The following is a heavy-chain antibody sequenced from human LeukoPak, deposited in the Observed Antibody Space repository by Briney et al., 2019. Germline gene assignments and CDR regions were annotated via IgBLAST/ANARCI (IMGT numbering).Heavy chain of an antibody. V-gene: IGHV3-7*01. J-gene: IGHJ4*02. CDR2: IKQDGSEK. D-gene: IGHD7-27*01. CDR1: GFSLSNYW. CDR3: ARGVWAPFDS. Sequence: GSLRISCAASGFSLSNYWMNWVRQAPGEGLEWVANIKQDGSEKNYVDSVKGRFSISRDNAKNSLILQMNSLRDEDTAVYYCARGVWAPFDSWGQGTLVSVSS.